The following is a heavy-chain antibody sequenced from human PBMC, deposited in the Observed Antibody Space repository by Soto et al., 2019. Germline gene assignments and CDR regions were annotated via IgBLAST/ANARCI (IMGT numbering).Heavy chain of an antibody. J-gene: IGHJ3*02. CDR1: GFTFSSYS. Sequence: EVQLVESGGGLVQPGGSLRLSCAASGFTFSSYSMNWVRQAPGKGLEWVSYISSSSSTIYYADSVKGRFTIYRDNAKNSLYLQMNSLRAEDTAVYYCARDRNYDFWSGSGGDAFDIWGQGTMVTVSS. D-gene: IGHD3-3*01. V-gene: IGHV3-48*01. CDR3: ARDRNYDFWSGSGGDAFDI. CDR2: ISSSSSTI.